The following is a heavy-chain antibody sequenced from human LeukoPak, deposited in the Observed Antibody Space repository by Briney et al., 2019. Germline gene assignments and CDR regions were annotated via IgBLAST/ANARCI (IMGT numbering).Heavy chain of an antibody. CDR2: IYTSGST. V-gene: IGHV4-4*07. D-gene: IGHD6-13*01. CDR1: GGSISSYY. Sequence: PSETLSLTCTVSGGSISSYYWSWIRQPAGKGLEWIGRIYTSGSTNYNPSLKSRVTMSVATSKNQFSLKLSSVTAADTAVYYCARGAYSSSWYHSYYYYGMDVWGQGTTVTVSS. CDR3: ARGAYSSSWYHSYYYYGMDV. J-gene: IGHJ6*02.